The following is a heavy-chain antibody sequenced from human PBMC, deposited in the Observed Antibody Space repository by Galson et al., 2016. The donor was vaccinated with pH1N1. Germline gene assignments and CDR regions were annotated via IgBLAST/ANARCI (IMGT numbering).Heavy chain of an antibody. CDR3: ARGDFVVGEGGYNGLDV. Sequence: ETLSLTCTVSGDSISSFYWNWIRQPPGRGLEWIGYIYHSCHSGSTKYNPYLKSRVTMSVDTSKSHFSLNLSSVTAADTAVYYCARGDFVVGEGGYNGLDVWGQGTTVSVSS. CDR1: GDSISSFY. CDR2: IYHSCHSGST. V-gene: IGHV4-59*01. D-gene: IGHD2-15*01. J-gene: IGHJ6*02.